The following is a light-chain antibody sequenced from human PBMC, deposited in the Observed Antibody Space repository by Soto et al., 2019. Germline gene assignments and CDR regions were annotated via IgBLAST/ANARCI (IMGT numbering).Light chain of an antibody. V-gene: IGKV3-20*01. J-gene: IGKJ4*01. CDR2: GAS. CDR1: QSVSSSY. Sequence: EIVWTQSPGTLSLSPGERATISRRASQSVSSSYLAWYQQNPGQDPRLLIYGASSRATGTPVRFSGSVSGTDFNLTISRLEPEDCAVYECQQYGSSTLTFGGGTKVDIK. CDR3: QQYGSSTLT.